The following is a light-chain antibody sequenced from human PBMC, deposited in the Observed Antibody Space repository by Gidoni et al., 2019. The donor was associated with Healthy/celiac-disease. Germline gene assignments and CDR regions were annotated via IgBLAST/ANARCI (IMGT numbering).Light chain of an antibody. CDR3: QQYDDLLAIT. CDR2: DAS. J-gene: IGKJ5*01. Sequence: DIQMTQSPSSLSASVGDRVTITCQASQDISNYLTWYQQKPGKDPKLLIYDASNLETGVPSRFSGSGSGTDFTFTISSLQHEDIATYYCQQYDDLLAITFGQGTRLEIK. CDR1: QDISNY. V-gene: IGKV1-33*01.